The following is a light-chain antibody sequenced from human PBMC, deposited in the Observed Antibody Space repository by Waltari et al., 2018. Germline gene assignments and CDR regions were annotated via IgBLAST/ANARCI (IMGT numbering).Light chain of an antibody. J-gene: IGLJ3*02. CDR2: GHA. Sequence: SSELTQDPAVSVALGQTVRITCQGDSLRRYYASWYQQRPGQAPFLVLYGHANRPPGLPDRFSGSTSGNTASLTITRAQAEEAGVYYCLSRDSSSTRVFGGGTTLTV. V-gene: IGLV3-19*01. CDR3: LSRDSSSTRV. CDR1: SLRRYY.